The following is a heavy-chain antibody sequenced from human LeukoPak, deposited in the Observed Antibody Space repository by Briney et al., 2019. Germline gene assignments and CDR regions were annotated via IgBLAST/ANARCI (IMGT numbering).Heavy chain of an antibody. Sequence: AASVRVSCTASGYIFTGYYMHWVRQAPGQGLEWMGWMNPNSGGTNYAQRVQGRVTMTRDTSTSTAYMEVNSLRSDDTAVYFCARGFISSPEYSSSSFGFWGQGTLVTVST. D-gene: IGHD6-6*01. V-gene: IGHV1-2*02. CDR2: MNPNSGGT. J-gene: IGHJ4*02. CDR1: GYIFTGYY. CDR3: ARGFISSPEYSSSSFGF.